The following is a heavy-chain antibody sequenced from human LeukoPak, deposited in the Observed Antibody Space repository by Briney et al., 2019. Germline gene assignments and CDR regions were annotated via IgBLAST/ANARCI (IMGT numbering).Heavy chain of an antibody. CDR1: GGSISSYY. Sequence: KPSETLSLTCTVSGGSISSYYWSWIRQPPGKGLEWIGYIYYSGSTNYNPSLKSRVTISVDPSKNQFSLTLSSVTAADTAVYYCARDPGVAATPSYYMDVWGKGTTVTVSS. CDR3: ARDPGVAATPSYYMDV. V-gene: IGHV4-59*01. D-gene: IGHD2-15*01. J-gene: IGHJ6*03. CDR2: IYYSGST.